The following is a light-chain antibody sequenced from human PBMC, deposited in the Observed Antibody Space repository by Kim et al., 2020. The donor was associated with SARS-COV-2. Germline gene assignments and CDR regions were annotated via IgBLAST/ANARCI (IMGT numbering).Light chain of an antibody. CDR2: SND. Sequence: GQRVTLSWSGGRSNSGSNVVNWYQQLPGTAPKLLIYSNDYRPSGVPDRFSGSKSGTSASLDISGLQSEDEADYYCAAWDDSLNGSVFGGGTKVTVL. CDR3: AAWDDSLNGSV. V-gene: IGLV1-44*01. J-gene: IGLJ3*02. CDR1: RSNSGSNV.